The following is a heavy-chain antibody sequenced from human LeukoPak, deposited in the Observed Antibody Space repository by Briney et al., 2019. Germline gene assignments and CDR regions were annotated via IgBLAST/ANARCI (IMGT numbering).Heavy chain of an antibody. V-gene: IGHV4-59*01. CDR1: GGSISSYY. D-gene: IGHD3-10*01. J-gene: IGHJ4*02. Sequence: SETLSLTCTVSGGSISSYYWSWIRQPPGKGLEWIGYIYYSGSTNYNPSLKSRVTISVDTSKNQFSLKLSSVTAADTAVYYCARDRYYDSGSYYNWGQGTLVTVSS. CDR3: ARDRYYDSGSYYN. CDR2: IYYSGST.